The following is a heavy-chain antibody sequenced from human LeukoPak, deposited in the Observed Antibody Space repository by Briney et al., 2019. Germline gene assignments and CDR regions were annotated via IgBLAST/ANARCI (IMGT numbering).Heavy chain of an antibody. D-gene: IGHD6-13*01. CDR1: GGSFSGYY. CDR3: AIRGLAAAGDYFDY. Sequence: SETLSLTCAVYGGSFSGYYWSWIRQPPGKGLEWIGEINHSGSTNYNPSLKSRVTISVDTSKNQFSLKLISVTAADTALYYCAIRGLAAAGDYFDYWGQGTLVTVSS. CDR2: INHSGST. J-gene: IGHJ4*02. V-gene: IGHV4-34*01.